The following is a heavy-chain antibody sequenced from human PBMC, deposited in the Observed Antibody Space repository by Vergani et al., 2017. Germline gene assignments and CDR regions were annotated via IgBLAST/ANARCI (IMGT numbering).Heavy chain of an antibody. CDR3: ARGTPMSGFFDY. CDR1: GGSISSGGYS. CDR2: IYYSGST. J-gene: IGHJ4*02. Sequence: QLQLQESGSGLVKPSQTLSLTCAVSGGSISSGGYSWSWIRQPPGKGLEWIGSIYYSGSTYYNPSLKSRVTISVDTSKNQFSLKLSSVTAADTAVYYCARGTPMSGFFDYWGQGTLVTVSS. V-gene: IGHV4-30-2*03. D-gene: IGHD5-12*01.